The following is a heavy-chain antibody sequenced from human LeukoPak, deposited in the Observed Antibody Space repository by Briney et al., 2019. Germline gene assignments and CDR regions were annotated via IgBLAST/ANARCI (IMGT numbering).Heavy chain of an antibody. D-gene: IGHD3-22*01. J-gene: IGHJ4*02. V-gene: IGHV3-74*01. CDR1: GFTFSSYW. CDR2: INIDGCST. CDR3: ARVGYYDSSGYNDY. Sequence: PGGSLRLSCGASGFTFSSYWMHWVRHPPGKGVIWVSNINIDGCSTGYPDSVKVRFTISIYNAKTTLYLQMNSVRVEDTAVYYFARVGYYDSSGYNDYWGQGTLVTVSS.